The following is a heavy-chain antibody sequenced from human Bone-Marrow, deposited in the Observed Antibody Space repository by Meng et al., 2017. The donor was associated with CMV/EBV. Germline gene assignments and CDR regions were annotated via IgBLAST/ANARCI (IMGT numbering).Heavy chain of an antibody. Sequence: SLKISCAASGFTFDDFAMHWVRQAPGKGLEWVSGVSWNGDSRGYADSVKGRFTISRDNAKKTLYLQMNTLRIEDTALYYCARAQKSALMTGMGVWGQGTTVSVSS. J-gene: IGHJ6*02. CDR2: VSWNGDSR. CDR1: GFTFDDFA. CDR3: ARAQKSALMTGMGV. D-gene: IGHD3-3*01. V-gene: IGHV3-9*01.